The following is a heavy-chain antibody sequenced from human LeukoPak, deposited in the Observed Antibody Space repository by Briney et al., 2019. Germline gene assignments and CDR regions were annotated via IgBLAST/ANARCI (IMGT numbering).Heavy chain of an antibody. Sequence: GGSLRLSCAASGFTFSSYSMNWVRQAPGKGLEWVSSISSSNVFLYYADSMKGRFTISRDNAKNSLHLQMDSLRAEDTAVYYCARGVVAAAGRYYFNYWGQGTLVTVSS. CDR1: GFTFSSYS. D-gene: IGHD6-13*01. CDR2: ISSSNVFL. V-gene: IGHV3-21*01. CDR3: ARGVVAAAGRYYFNY. J-gene: IGHJ4*02.